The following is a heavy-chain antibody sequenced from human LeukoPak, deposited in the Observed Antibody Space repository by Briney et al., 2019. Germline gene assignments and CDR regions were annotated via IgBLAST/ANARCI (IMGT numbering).Heavy chain of an antibody. V-gene: IGHV4-59*01. CDR1: GGCISSYY. CDR3: ARDPSSFGGYFDY. Sequence: PSETLSLTCTVSGGCISSYYWSWIRQPPGKGLEWIGYIYYSGSTNYNPSLKSRVTISVDTPKNQVSLKLSSVTAADTAVYYCARDPSSFGGYFDYWGQGTLVTVSS. D-gene: IGHD3-16*01. CDR2: IYYSGST. J-gene: IGHJ4*02.